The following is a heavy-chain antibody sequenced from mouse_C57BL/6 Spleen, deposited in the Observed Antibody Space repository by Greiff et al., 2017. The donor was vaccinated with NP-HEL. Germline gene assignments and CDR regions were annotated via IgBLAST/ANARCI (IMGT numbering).Heavy chain of an antibody. V-gene: IGHV1-18*01. CDR3: ARRLGYGSSYPYYFDY. J-gene: IGHJ2*01. CDR1: GYTFTDYN. D-gene: IGHD1-1*01. Sequence: EVQLQQSGPELVKPGASVKIPCKASGYTFTDYNMDWVKQSHGKSLEWIGDINPNNGGTIYNQKFKGKATLTVDKSSSTAYMELRSLTSEDTAVYYCARRLGYGSSYPYYFDYWGQGTTLTVSS. CDR2: INPNNGGT.